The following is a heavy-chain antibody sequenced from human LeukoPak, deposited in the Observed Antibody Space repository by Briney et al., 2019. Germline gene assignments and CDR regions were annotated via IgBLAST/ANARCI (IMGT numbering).Heavy chain of an antibody. Sequence: ASVKVSCKASGYTFTGYYMHWVRQAPGQGLEWMGWINPNSGGTNYAQKFQGWVTMTRDTSISTAYMELSRLRSDDTAIYYCADEFGLKWLADWGQGTLVTVSS. J-gene: IGHJ4*02. V-gene: IGHV1-2*04. CDR2: INPNSGGT. CDR3: ADEFGLKWLAD. D-gene: IGHD6-19*01. CDR1: GYTFTGYY.